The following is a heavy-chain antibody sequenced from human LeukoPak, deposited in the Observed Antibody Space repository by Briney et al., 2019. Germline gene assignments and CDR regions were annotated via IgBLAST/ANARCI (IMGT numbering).Heavy chain of an antibody. CDR1: GYSFSRYW. D-gene: IGHD4-17*01. CDR2: IYPGDSET. Sequence: HGESLKISCKGSGYSFSRYWIGWVRQMPGKGLEWMGIIYPGDSETRYSPSFQGQVTISVDKSISTAYLQWSGLKASDTAKYYCARQGNDNGASAAFDIWGQGTMVTVSS. J-gene: IGHJ3*02. CDR3: ARQGNDNGASAAFDI. V-gene: IGHV5-51*01.